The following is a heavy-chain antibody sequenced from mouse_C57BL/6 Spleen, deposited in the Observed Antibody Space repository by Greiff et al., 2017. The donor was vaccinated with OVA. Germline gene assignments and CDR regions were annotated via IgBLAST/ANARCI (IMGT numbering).Heavy chain of an antibody. CDR1: GYSITSGYY. CDR3: AREVYDYPSYAMDY. CDR2: ISYDGSN. D-gene: IGHD2-4*01. Sequence: EVQLQESGPGLVKPSQSLSLTCSVTGYSITSGYYWNWIRQFPGNKLEWMGYISYDGSNNYNPSLKNRISITRDTSKNQFFLKLNSVTTEDTATYYCAREVYDYPSYAMDYWGQGTSVTVSS. V-gene: IGHV3-6*01. J-gene: IGHJ4*01.